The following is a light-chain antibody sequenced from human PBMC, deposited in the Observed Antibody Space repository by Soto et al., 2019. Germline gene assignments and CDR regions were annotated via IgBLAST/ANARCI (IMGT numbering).Light chain of an antibody. J-gene: IGKJ1*01. CDR2: GAS. CDR3: QQYNDWPRT. V-gene: IGKV3-15*01. CDR1: QIVISN. Sequence: EIVLTQSPATLSLSPGERATLSYRASQIVISNLAWYQQKRGQAPRVIIYGASTTAPGIPARFSGSGSGTQFTLTISSLQPEDSAVYHCQQYNDWPRTFGQGTKVDI.